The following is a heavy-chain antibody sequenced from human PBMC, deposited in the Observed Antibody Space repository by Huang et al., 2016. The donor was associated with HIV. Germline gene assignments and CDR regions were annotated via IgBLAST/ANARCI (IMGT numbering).Heavy chain of an antibody. CDR2: ISVDGGST. J-gene: IGHJ4*02. D-gene: IGHD6-19*01. CDR1: VLPFDDYT. Sequence: EVQLVASGGVVVQPGGSLRLSCAASVLPFDDYTRHWVRQARGKGVEWFSLISVDGGSTYYADSVKGRFTISRDNSKNSLYLQMNSLRTEDTALYYCAKGIAVAGTVDYFDYWGQGTLVTVSS. V-gene: IGHV3-43*01. CDR3: AKGIAVAGTVDYFDY.